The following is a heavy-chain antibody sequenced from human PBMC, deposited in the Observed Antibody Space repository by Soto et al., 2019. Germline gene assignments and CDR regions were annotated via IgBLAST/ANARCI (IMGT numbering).Heavy chain of an antibody. J-gene: IGHJ5*02. Sequence: PSETLSLTCTVSGGSITSSYWSWIRRPPGKGLEWIAYIYDTGISGYTPSTSYNPSLKSRVTMSVDTSRSQFSLKLTSVTAADTAVYYCVRDGTKTLRDWFDPWGQGISVTVSS. CDR2: IYDTGISGYTPST. D-gene: IGHD1-1*01. CDR1: GGSITSSY. V-gene: IGHV4-59*01. CDR3: VRDGTKTLRDWFDP.